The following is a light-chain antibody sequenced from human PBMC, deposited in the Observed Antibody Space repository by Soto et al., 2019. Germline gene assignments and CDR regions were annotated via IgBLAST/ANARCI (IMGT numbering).Light chain of an antibody. Sequence: EVVLTQSPGTLSLSPGDRATLSCWASQSVSSNYLAWYQQKPGQAPRLLIYGAFTRATGIPDRFSGSGSGTEFTLTISSLQSEDLAVYYCQQYSSWPPWTFGQGTKVEI. J-gene: IGKJ1*01. CDR3: QQYSSWPPWT. CDR2: GAF. V-gene: IGKV3-20*01. CDR1: QSVSSNY.